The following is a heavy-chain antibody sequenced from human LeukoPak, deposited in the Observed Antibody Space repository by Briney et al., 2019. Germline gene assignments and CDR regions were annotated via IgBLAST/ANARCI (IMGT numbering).Heavy chain of an antibody. CDR3: ARQATQDDYYYYYMDV. Sequence: LETLSLTCAVYGGSFSGYYWSWIRQPPGKGLEWIGEINHSGSTNYNPSLKSRVTISVDTSKNQFSLKLSSVTAADTAVYYCARQATQDDYYYYYMDVWGKGTTVTVSS. CDR1: GGSFSGYY. CDR2: INHSGST. V-gene: IGHV4-34*01. J-gene: IGHJ6*03. D-gene: IGHD1-26*01.